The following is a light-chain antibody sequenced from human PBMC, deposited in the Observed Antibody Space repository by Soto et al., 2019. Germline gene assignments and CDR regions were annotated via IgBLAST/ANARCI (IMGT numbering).Light chain of an antibody. Sequence: QSALTQPRSVSGSPGQSVTISCTGTSSDVGAYNYVSWYQQHPGKAPKLMSYDVSKRPSGVPDRFSGSKSGNTASLTISGIQAEDEAYYYCCSYAGSYTWVIGGGTKITVL. V-gene: IGLV2-11*01. CDR1: SSDVGAYNY. CDR2: DVS. J-gene: IGLJ3*02. CDR3: CSYAGSYTWV.